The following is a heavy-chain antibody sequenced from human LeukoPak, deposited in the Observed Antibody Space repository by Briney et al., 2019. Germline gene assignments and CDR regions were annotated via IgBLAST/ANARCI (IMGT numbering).Heavy chain of an antibody. V-gene: IGHV3-21*01. CDR1: GFTFTTYW. Sequence: PGESLRLSCAASGFTFTTYWMSWVRQAPGKGLEWVSSISSSSSYIYYADSVKGRFTISRHNAKNSLYLQMNSLRAEDTAVYYCARAGSGYEDGFDYWGQGTLVTVSS. D-gene: IGHD5-12*01. CDR3: ARAGSGYEDGFDY. CDR2: ISSSSSYI. J-gene: IGHJ4*02.